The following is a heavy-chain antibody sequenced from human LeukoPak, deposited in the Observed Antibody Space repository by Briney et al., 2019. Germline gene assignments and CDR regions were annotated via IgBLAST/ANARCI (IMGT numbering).Heavy chain of an antibody. CDR3: ARETKLEWLLIFDY. J-gene: IGHJ4*02. CDR1: GYTFTGYY. D-gene: IGHD3-3*01. V-gene: IGHV1-2*06. Sequence: ASVKVSCKASGYTFTGYYLHWVRQAPGQGPEWMGRINPNSGGTNYAQKFQGRVTMTRDTSISTAYMELSRLRSDDTAVYYCARETKLEWLLIFDYWGQGTLVTVSS. CDR2: INPNSGGT.